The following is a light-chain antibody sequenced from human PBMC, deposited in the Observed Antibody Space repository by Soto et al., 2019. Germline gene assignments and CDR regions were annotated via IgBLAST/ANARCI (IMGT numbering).Light chain of an antibody. V-gene: IGKV3-11*01. J-gene: IGKJ2*01. CDR3: QQRSNRPSYT. Sequence: EIVLTQSPATLSLSPGERATLSCRASQSVSRYLAWYQQKPGQAPRLLIYDASNRATGIPARFSGSGSGTDFTLTVSSLGPEDYAVYYSQQRSNRPSYTFGQHTKLEI. CDR1: QSVSRY. CDR2: DAS.